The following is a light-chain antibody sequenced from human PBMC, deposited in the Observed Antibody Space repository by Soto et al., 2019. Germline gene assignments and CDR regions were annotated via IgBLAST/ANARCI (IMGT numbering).Light chain of an antibody. Sequence: AIQMTQSPSPLSASVGDTVTITCRASQGIRNELGWYQQKPGKAPKLLIYGASTLQGGVPSRISGSGSGTEFTLTISSLQPEDFATYYCLQDYGYPRTFGQGTKVDIK. CDR2: GAS. J-gene: IGKJ1*01. CDR3: LQDYGYPRT. V-gene: IGKV1-6*01. CDR1: QGIRNE.